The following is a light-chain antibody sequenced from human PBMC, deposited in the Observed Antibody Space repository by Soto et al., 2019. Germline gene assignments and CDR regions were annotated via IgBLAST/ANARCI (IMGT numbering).Light chain of an antibody. V-gene: IGKV3-20*01. J-gene: IGKJ1*01. Sequence: ETVLTQSQGTLSLSPGERATLSCRASQTIRSNYLAWYRQTPGQAPRLLIYGASNRATGIADRFSGSGSRTDFTLIISRLEPEDFALYYCQQYGSSPWTFGQGTKVEIK. CDR3: QQYGSSPWT. CDR1: QTIRSNY. CDR2: GAS.